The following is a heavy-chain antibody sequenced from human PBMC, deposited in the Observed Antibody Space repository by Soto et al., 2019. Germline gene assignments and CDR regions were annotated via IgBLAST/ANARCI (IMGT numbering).Heavy chain of an antibody. D-gene: IGHD4-17*01. J-gene: IGHJ6*03. Sequence: QVQLVQSGAEVKKPGSSVKVSCKASGGTFSSYTISWVRQAPGQGLEWMGRIIPILGIANYAQKFQGRVTITADESTSTAYMELSSLRSEDTAVYYCARYTTVATPYYYYYMDVWGKGTTVTVSS. V-gene: IGHV1-69*02. CDR1: GGTFSSYT. CDR2: IIPILGIA. CDR3: ARYTTVATPYYYYYMDV.